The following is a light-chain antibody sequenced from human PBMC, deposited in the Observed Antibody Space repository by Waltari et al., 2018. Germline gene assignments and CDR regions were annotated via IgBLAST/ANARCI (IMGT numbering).Light chain of an antibody. CDR1: SSDVGGYNL. Sequence: QSALTQPASVSGSPGQSITISCTGTSSDVGGYNLVSWYQQLPGKAPKLMTYDVRKRPSVVSHRCCGSKSGNTASLTISGLQAGDEADYYCNSYTRSSTWVFGGGTKLTVL. CDR2: DVR. CDR3: NSYTRSSTWV. J-gene: IGLJ3*02. V-gene: IGLV2-14*03.